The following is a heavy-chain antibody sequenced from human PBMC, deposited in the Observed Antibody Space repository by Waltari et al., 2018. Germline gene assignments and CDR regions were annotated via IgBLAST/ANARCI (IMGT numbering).Heavy chain of an antibody. CDR1: GGTFNSYA. CDR2: IIPIFGTA. J-gene: IGHJ5*02. CDR3: ARDRVAAAGNADWFDP. D-gene: IGHD6-13*01. V-gene: IGHV1-69*13. Sequence: QVQLVQSGAEVKKPGSSVKVSCKASGGTFNSYAISWGRQAPGQGLEWMGGIIPIFGTANYAQKFQGRVTITADESTSTAYMELSSLRSEDTAVYYCARDRVAAAGNADWFDPWGQGTLVTVSS.